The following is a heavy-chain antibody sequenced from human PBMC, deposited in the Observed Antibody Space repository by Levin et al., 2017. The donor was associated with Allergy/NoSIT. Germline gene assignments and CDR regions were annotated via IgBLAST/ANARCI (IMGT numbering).Heavy chain of an antibody. CDR1: GYTFTGYF. J-gene: IGHJ4*02. CDR3: ARGMNTITTGGY. Sequence: WASVKVSCKASGYTFTGYFMHWVRQAPGQGLEWMGWINPSSGDTHYAQDFQGRVTITRDTSINTAYMELSRLTSDDTAVYYCARGMNTITTGGYWGQGTLVTVSS. D-gene: IGHD4-11*01. CDR2: INPSSGDT. V-gene: IGHV1-2*02.